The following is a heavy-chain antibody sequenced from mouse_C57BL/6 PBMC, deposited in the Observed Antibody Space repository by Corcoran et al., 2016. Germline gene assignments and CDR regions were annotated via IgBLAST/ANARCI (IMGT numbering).Heavy chain of an antibody. CDR1: GYSITSGYY. J-gene: IGHJ1*03. Sequence: DVQLQESGPGLVKPSQSLSLTCSVTGYSITSGYYWNWIRQFPGNKLEWMGYISYDGSNNYNPSLKNRISITRDTSKNQFFLKLNSVTTEDTATYYCARSPYDYDGYFDVWGTWTTVTVSS. V-gene: IGHV3-6*01. CDR2: ISYDGSN. CDR3: ARSPYDYDGYFDV. D-gene: IGHD2-4*01.